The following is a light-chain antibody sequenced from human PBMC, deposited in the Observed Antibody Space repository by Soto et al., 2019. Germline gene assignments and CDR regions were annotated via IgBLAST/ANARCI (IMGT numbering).Light chain of an antibody. J-gene: IGKJ4*01. Sequence: ITQSGDSLAVSLGDRATHTCKPSPSVLYTNNKNYLAWYQQKPGQAPRLLIFGASTRAAGIPARFSGSGSGTEFTLTISSLQSEDFAVYYCQQYSNWPLTFGGGTKVAI. V-gene: IGKV3-15*01. CDR2: GAS. CDR3: QQYSNWPLT. CDR1: PSVLYTNNKNY.